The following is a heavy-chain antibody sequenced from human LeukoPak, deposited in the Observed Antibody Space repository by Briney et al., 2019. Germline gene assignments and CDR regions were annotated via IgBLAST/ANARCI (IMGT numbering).Heavy chain of an antibody. CDR1: GGSISSYY. D-gene: IGHD4-17*01. Sequence: HSETLSLTCTVSGGSISSYYWSWIRQPAGKGLEWIGRIYTSGSTNYNPSLKSRVTISVDTSKNQFSLKLSSVTAADTAVYYCARLSSRDYGGARGYFDYWGQGTLVTVSS. J-gene: IGHJ4*02. V-gene: IGHV4-4*07. CDR3: ARLSSRDYGGARGYFDY. CDR2: IYTSGST.